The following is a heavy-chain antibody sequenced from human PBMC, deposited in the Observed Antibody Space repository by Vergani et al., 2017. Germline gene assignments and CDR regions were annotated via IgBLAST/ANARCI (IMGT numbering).Heavy chain of an antibody. J-gene: IGHJ5*02. CDR2: IYSGDET. CDR3: ARGDYYGTGTYDGP. V-gene: IGHV3-66*02. D-gene: IGHD3-10*01. Sequence: ELQLVESGGGVVQPGGSLRLSCAASGSTVSGNYLTWVRQAPGKGLEWVSHIYSGDETYYADSVKGRVTSSRDNSKNTLHLQVNNLRVDDTAVYYCARGDYYGTGTYDGPWGQGTLVTVSS. CDR1: GSTVSGNY.